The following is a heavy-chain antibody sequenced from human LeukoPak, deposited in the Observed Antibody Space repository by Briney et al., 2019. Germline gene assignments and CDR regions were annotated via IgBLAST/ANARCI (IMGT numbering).Heavy chain of an antibody. D-gene: IGHD1-26*01. CDR2: IYHSGST. Sequence: SETLSLTCSVSGGSVSGRSYYWGWIRQPPGKGLEWIGYIYHSGSTYYNPSLKSRVTISVDRSKNQFSLKLSSVTAADTAVYYCARATPGGYFDYWGQGTLVTVSS. CDR1: GGSVSGRSYY. CDR3: ARATPGGYFDY. V-gene: IGHV4-30-2*01. J-gene: IGHJ4*02.